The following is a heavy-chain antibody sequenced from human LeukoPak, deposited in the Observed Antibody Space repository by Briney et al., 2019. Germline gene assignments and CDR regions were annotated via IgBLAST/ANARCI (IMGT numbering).Heavy chain of an antibody. CDR3: ARGGARESVFGVANIDY. V-gene: IGHV1-2*02. CDR2: INPNSGGT. CDR1: GHTFTGYY. Sequence: ASVKVSCKASGHTFTGYYMHWVRQAPGQGLGWMGWINPNSGGTNYAQKFQGRVTMTRDTSISTAYMELSRLRSDDTAVYYCARGGARESVFGVANIDYWGQGTLVTVSS. D-gene: IGHD3-3*01. J-gene: IGHJ4*02.